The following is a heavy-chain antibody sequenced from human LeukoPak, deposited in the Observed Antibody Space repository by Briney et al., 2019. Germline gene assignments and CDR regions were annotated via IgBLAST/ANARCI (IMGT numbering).Heavy chain of an antibody. CDR1: GFTFSSFS. Sequence: GGSLRLSCAASGFTFSSFSMNWVRQAPGKGLEWVSAISGSSSHINYADSVKGRFTISRDNAKNSLYLQMNSLKTEDTAVYYCTREVVIFYYYYMDVWGTGTTVTVSS. CDR3: TREVVIFYYYYMDV. D-gene: IGHD3-22*01. V-gene: IGHV3-21*04. CDR2: ISGSSSHI. J-gene: IGHJ6*03.